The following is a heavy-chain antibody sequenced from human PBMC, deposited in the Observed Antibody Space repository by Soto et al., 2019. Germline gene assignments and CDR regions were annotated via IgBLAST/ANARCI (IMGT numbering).Heavy chain of an antibody. D-gene: IGHD5-12*01. V-gene: IGHV1-69*12. CDR3: AYFEGRGGDYGGYGY. J-gene: IGHJ4*02. CDR1: GGTFSSYA. CDR2: IIPIFGTA. Sequence: QVQLVQSGAEVKKPGSSVKVSCKASGGTFSSYAISWVRQAPGQGLEWMGGIIPIFGTANYAQKFQGRVTIAADEYTSTAYKELSSLRSEDTAGYYCAYFEGRGGDYGGYGYGGQGTLVTVSS.